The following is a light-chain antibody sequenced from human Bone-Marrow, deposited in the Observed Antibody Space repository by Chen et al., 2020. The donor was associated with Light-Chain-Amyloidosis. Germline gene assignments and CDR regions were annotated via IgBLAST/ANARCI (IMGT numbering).Light chain of an antibody. CDR2: GSS. CDR1: QTISSNY. Sequence: EIVLTQSPGTLSLSPGEGANLSCRASQTISSNYLTWYQQKFGQAPRLLIYGSSSRATVIPDRFTGSGSGTDLTRTINRLEPENFEMYYCKHYGTSPLTFGGGTKVEIK. CDR3: KHYGTSPLT. J-gene: IGKJ4*01. V-gene: IGKV3-20*01.